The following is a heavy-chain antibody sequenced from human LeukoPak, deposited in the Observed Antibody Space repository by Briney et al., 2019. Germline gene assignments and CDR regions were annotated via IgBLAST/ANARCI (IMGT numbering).Heavy chain of an antibody. CDR2: ISYDGSNK. J-gene: IGHJ5*02. D-gene: IGHD2-8*01. V-gene: IGHV3-30*18. CDR1: GFTFSSYG. Sequence: TGGSLRLSCAASGFTFSSYGMHWVRQAPGKGLEGVAVISYDGSNKYYADSVKGRFTISRDNSKNTLYLQMNSLRAEDTAVYYCAKDQISYAPTTSGFDPWGQGTLVTVSS. CDR3: AKDQISYAPTTSGFDP.